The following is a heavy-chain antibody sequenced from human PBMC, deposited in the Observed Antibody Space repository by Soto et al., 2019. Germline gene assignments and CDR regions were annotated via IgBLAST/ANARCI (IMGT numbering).Heavy chain of an antibody. CDR2: INHSGST. CDR1: GGSISSYY. D-gene: IGHD3-10*01. V-gene: IGHV4-34*01. J-gene: IGHJ5*02. CDR3: ARGRRPITMVRGVTNWFDP. Sequence: SETLSLTCTVSGGSISSYYWSWIRQPPGKGLEWIGEINHSGSTNYNPSLKSRVSISVDTSKKQFSLKLSSVTAADTAVYYCARGRRPITMVRGVTNWFDPWGQGTLVTVSS.